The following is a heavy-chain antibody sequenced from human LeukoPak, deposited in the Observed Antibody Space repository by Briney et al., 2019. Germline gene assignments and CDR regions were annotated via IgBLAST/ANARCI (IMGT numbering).Heavy chain of an antibody. D-gene: IGHD1-26*01. CDR2: INHSGST. CDR1: GESFSGHY. J-gene: IGHJ4*02. CDR3: ARRPQSSGSDDGPSGLNY. V-gene: IGHV4-34*01. Sequence: PSETLSLTCAVYGESFSGHYWSWIRQPPGKGLEWIGEINHSGSTYYNPSLKSRVTISADTSKNQFSLKLNSVTAEDRAMYYCARRPQSSGSDDGPSGLNYWAQGTPVTVSS.